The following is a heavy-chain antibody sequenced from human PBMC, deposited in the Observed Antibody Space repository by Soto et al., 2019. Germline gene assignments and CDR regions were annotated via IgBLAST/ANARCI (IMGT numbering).Heavy chain of an antibody. J-gene: IGHJ5*02. CDR3: ARQTRFYDFWSGYYNPFDP. CDR1: GYSFTSYW. V-gene: IGHV5-51*01. D-gene: IGHD3-3*01. Sequence: GESLKISCKGSGYSFTSYWIGWVRQMPGKGLEWMGIIYPGDSDTRYSPSFQGQVTISADKSISTAYLQWSSLKASDTAMYYCARQTRFYDFWSGYYNPFDPRAQRTLDTGSS. CDR2: IYPGDSDT.